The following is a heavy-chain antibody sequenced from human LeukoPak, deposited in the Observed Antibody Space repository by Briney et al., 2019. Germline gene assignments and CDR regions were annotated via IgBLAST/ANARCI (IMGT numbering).Heavy chain of an antibody. D-gene: IGHD1-26*01. CDR1: GFTFSSYE. CDR2: ISSSGSTI. V-gene: IGHV3-48*03. J-gene: IGHJ4*02. CDR3: ARESGSYYVFDY. Sequence: GGSLRLACAASGFTFSSYEMNWVRQAPGKGLEWVSYISSSGSTIYYADSVKGRFTISRDNAKNSLYLQMNSLRAEDTAVYYCARESGSYYVFDYWGQGTLVTVSS.